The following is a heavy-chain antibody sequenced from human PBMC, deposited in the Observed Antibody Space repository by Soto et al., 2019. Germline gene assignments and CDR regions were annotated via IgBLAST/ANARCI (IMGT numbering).Heavy chain of an antibody. CDR3: AKTYSSGRGAFDF. CDR2: ISSGSSTI. CDR1: GFTFSSYS. D-gene: IGHD6-19*01. J-gene: IGHJ3*01. Sequence: HPGGSLRLSCAASGFTFSSYSMNWVRQAPGKGLEWVSYISSGSSTIYYADSVKGRFTISRDNAQNSLYLQMNSLRAEDTAVYYCAKTYSSGRGAFDFWGQGTMVTVSS. V-gene: IGHV3-48*01.